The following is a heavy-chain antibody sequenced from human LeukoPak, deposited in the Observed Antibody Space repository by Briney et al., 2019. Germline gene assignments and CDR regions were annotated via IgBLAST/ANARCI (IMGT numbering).Heavy chain of an antibody. CDR3: ARGLNVVVPAAMNYFDY. V-gene: IGHV3-66*01. J-gene: IGHJ4*02. CDR2: IYSGGST. CDR1: GFTVSSNY. D-gene: IGHD2-2*01. Sequence: GGSLRLSCVASGFTVSSNYMSWVRQAPGKGLEWVSVIYSGGSTYYADSVKGRFTISRDNSKNTLYLQMNSLRAEDTAVYYCARGLNVVVPAAMNYFDYWGQGTLVTVSS.